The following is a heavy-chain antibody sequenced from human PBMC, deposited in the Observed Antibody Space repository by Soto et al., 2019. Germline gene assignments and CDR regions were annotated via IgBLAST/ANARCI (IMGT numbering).Heavy chain of an antibody. CDR2: IYYSGNT. Sequence: QVQLQESGPGLVKPSQTLSLTCTVSGGSISSGGYFWSWLRQHPGKGLEWIGYIYYSGNTFYNPSLKTRVSISVDTSKNQFSLKLSSVTAADTAVYYCARGAVGATIYFDYWGQGTPVTVSS. CDR1: GGSISSGGYF. J-gene: IGHJ4*02. V-gene: IGHV4-31*03. D-gene: IGHD1-26*01. CDR3: ARGAVGATIYFDY.